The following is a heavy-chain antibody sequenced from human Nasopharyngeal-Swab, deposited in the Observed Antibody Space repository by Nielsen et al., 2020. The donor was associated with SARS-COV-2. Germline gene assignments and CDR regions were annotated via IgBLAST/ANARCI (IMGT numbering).Heavy chain of an antibody. V-gene: IGHV1-18*01. J-gene: IGHJ4*02. CDR2: ISAYNGNT. D-gene: IGHD3-22*01. Sequence: ASVKVSCKASGYTFTSYAMNWVRQAPGQGLEWMGWISAYNGNTNYAQKLQGRVTMATDTSTSTAYMELRSLRSDDTAVYYCARDYDSSGYFDYWGQGTLVTVSS. CDR3: ARDYDSSGYFDY. CDR1: GYTFTSYA.